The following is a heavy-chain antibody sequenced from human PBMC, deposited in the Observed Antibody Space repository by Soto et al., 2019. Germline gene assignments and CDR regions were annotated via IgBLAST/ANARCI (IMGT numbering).Heavy chain of an antibody. Sequence: GGSLRLSCAASGFTFSSYAMSWVRQAPGKGLEWVSAISGSGGSTYYADSVKGRFTISRDNSKNTLYLQMNSLRAEDTAVYYCAKVGSSGWYYLGVLDYRCQGTLVTVSS. J-gene: IGHJ4*02. D-gene: IGHD6-19*01. CDR3: AKVGSSGWYYLGVLDY. CDR2: ISGSGGST. V-gene: IGHV3-23*01. CDR1: GFTFSSYA.